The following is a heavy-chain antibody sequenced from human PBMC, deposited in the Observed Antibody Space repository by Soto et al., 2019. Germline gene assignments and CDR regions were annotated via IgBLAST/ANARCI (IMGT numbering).Heavy chain of an antibody. CDR2: IYYSGST. V-gene: IGHV4-31*03. CDR1: GGSFSSRIYY. J-gene: IGHJ2*01. CDR3: ASDPGGNSNDWYFDL. D-gene: IGHD2-21*02. Sequence: QVQLQESGPGLVKPSQTLSLTCTVSGGSFSSRIYYWNWIRQHPGKGLEWIGYIYYSGSTYYNPSLKSRVTISVDTSKNQFSLKLSSVTAADTAVYYCASDPGGNSNDWYFDLWGRGTLVTVSS.